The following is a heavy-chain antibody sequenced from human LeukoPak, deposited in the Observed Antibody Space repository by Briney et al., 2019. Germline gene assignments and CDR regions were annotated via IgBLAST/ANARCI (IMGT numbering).Heavy chain of an antibody. D-gene: IGHD6-6*01. J-gene: IGHJ4*02. V-gene: IGHV4-61*02. CDR2: IYTSGST. Sequence: SETLSLTCTVSGGSISSGSYYWRWIRQPAGKGLEWIGRIYTSGSTNYNPSLRSRVTMSVDTSKNQFSLKLSSVTAADTAVYYCARDVYSSSGIFDYWGQGTLVTVSS. CDR3: ARDVYSSSGIFDY. CDR1: GGSISSGSYY.